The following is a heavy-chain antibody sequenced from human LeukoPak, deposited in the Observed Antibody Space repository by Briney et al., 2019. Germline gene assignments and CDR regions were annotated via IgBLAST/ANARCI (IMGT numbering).Heavy chain of an antibody. Sequence: ASVKVSCKASGYGFTSHGISWVRQAPGQGLEWMGWISAYNGNTNYGQKFQGRVIMTTDTSTSTAYMELRSLRSDDTAVYYCARDQWAWGSYRYPYDYWGQGTLVTVSS. D-gene: IGHD3-16*02. CDR2: ISAYNGNT. J-gene: IGHJ4*02. V-gene: IGHV1-18*01. CDR1: GYGFTSHG. CDR3: ARDQWAWGSYRYPYDY.